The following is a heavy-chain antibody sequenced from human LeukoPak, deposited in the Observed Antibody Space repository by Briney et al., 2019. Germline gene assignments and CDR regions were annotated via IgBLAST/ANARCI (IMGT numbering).Heavy chain of an antibody. CDR2: ISGSGGST. V-gene: IGHV3-23*01. D-gene: IGHD5-12*01. Sequence: GGSLRLSCAASGFTFSSYGMSWVRQAPGKGLEWVSAISGSGGSTYYADSVKGRFTISRDNSKNTLYLQMNSLRAEDTAVYYCAKDRGYSGYDYELFDYWGQGTLVTVSS. J-gene: IGHJ4*02. CDR3: AKDRGYSGYDYELFDY. CDR1: GFTFSSYG.